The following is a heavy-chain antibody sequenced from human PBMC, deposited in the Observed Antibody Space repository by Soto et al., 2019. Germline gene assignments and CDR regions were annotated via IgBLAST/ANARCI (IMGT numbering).Heavy chain of an antibody. Sequence: PGGSLRLSCTASGFTFSIYAMSWVRQAPGKGLEWVSAISGSGGSTYYADSVKGRFTISRDNSKNTLYLQMSSLRAEDTAVYYCAKDPGGSYSPYFDYWGQGTLVTVSS. CDR2: ISGSGGST. J-gene: IGHJ4*02. D-gene: IGHD1-26*01. CDR1: GFTFSIYA. CDR3: AKDPGGSYSPYFDY. V-gene: IGHV3-23*01.